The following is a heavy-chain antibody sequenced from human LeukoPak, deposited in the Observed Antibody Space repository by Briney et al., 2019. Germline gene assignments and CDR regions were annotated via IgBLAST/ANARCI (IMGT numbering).Heavy chain of an antibody. J-gene: IGHJ4*02. CDR1: GYTFTHYG. CDR2: NSANNGET. CDR3: ARVPPSAHQLLSSDY. Sequence: ASVMVSCKASGYTFTHYGISWVRQAPGQGLEWMAWNSANNGETRYAQNLQGRLTMTTDTSTSTAYMELRSLRPDDTAVYYCARVPPSAHQLLSSDYWGQGAQVTVSS. V-gene: IGHV1-18*04. D-gene: IGHD2-2*01.